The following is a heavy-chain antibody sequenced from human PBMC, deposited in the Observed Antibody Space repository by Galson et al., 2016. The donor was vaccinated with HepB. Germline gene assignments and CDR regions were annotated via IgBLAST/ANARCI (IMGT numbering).Heavy chain of an antibody. CDR1: GFSLNTKGMR. J-gene: IGHJ5*02. CDR2: IDWDDYY. D-gene: IGHD2-21*01. V-gene: IGHV2-70*04. Sequence: PALVKPTQTLTLTCTFSGFSLNTKGMRIDWIRQSPGKALEWLARIDWDDYYHYSTSLKTRLTVSKGTSKNQVVLTMTNMDPLDTATYYCARDYCGGDGCQNWFDPWGPGTLVTVSS. CDR3: ARDYCGGDGCQNWFDP.